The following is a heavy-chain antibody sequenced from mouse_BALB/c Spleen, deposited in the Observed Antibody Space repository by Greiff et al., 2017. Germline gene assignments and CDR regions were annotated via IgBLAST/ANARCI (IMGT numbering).Heavy chain of an antibody. CDR2: INSDGGST. CDR3: ARHLYYYGSSYYAMDY. Sequence: EVKLMESGGGLVQPGESLKLSCESNEYEFPSHDMSWVRKTPEKRLELVAAINSDGGSTYYPDTMERRFIISRDNTKKTLYLQMSSLRSEDTALYYCARHLYYYGSSYYAMDYWGQGTSVTVSS. V-gene: IGHV5-2*01. CDR1: EYEFPSHD. D-gene: IGHD1-1*01. J-gene: IGHJ4*01.